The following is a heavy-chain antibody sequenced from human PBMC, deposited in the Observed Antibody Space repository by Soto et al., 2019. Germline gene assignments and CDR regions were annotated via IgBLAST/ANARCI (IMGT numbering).Heavy chain of an antibody. CDR3: ARTMCTNGVCYRSTFDI. Sequence: SETLSLTCTVSGGSITNYYWSWIRQPPGKGLEWIGYIYYSGSTNYSPSLKSRVTISVDTSKNQFSLKLSSVTAADTAVYYCARTMCTNGVCYRSTFDIWGQGTVVTVSS. CDR2: IYYSGST. D-gene: IGHD2-8*01. CDR1: GGSITNYY. V-gene: IGHV4-59*01. J-gene: IGHJ3*02.